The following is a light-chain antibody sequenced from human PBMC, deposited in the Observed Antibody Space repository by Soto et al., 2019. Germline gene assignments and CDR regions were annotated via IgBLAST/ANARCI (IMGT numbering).Light chain of an antibody. CDR2: KNN. V-gene: IGLV1-47*01. CDR1: ASNVGSTY. Sequence: QAVVTQPPSASGTPGQRVSISCSGSASNVGSTYVFWYQQVPGAAPTLLIYKNNQRPSGVSDRFSGSKSGTSASLAISGLRVDDEADYYCASWDNDLNGPIFGGGTQLTVL. CDR3: ASWDNDLNGPI. J-gene: IGLJ2*01.